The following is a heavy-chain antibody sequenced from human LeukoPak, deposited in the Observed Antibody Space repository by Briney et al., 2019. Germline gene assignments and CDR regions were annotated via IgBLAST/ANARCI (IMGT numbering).Heavy chain of an antibody. CDR2: INHSGST. Sequence: SETLSLTCAVYGGSFSGYYWSWIRQPPGKGLEWIGEINHSGSTNYNPSLKSRVTISVGTSKNQFSLKLSSVTAADTAVYYCARASGAAAGGNWFDPWGQGTLVTVSS. CDR1: GGSFSGYY. V-gene: IGHV4-34*01. J-gene: IGHJ5*02. CDR3: ARASGAAAGGNWFDP. D-gene: IGHD6-13*01.